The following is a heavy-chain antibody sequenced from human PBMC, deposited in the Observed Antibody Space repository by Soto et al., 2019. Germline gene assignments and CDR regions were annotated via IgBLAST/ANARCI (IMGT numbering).Heavy chain of an antibody. CDR3: ATHYDMWSGYLSPVDY. CDR1: GYTFSDYY. CDR2: IDTSSTKI. V-gene: IGHV3-11*01. Sequence: QVQLVESGGDLVKRGGSLRLSCAASGYTFSDYYMSWIRQAPGKGLEWISYIDTSSTKIYYADSVKGRFTISRDNAKNSLYMEMNSLRDEDTGVYYCATHYDMWSGYLSPVDYWGQGTLVTVSS. D-gene: IGHD3-3*01. J-gene: IGHJ4*02.